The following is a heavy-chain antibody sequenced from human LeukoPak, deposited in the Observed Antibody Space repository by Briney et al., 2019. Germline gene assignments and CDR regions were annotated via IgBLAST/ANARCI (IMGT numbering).Heavy chain of an antibody. J-gene: IGHJ6*02. CDR2: ISSSGSTI. CDR1: GFTFSDYY. CDR3: AREISSSWYLFSRDYYYGMDV. D-gene: IGHD6-13*01. V-gene: IGHV3-11*01. Sequence: GGSLRLSCAASGFTFSDYYMSWIRQAPGKGLEWVSYISSSGSTIYYADSVKGRFTIARDNAKNSLYLQMNSLRAEDTAVYYCAREISSSWYLFSRDYYYGMDVWGQGTTVTVSS.